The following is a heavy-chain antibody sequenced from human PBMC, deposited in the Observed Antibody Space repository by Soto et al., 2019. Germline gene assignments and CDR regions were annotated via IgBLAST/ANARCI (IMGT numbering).Heavy chain of an antibody. CDR1: GYTFASYD. J-gene: IGHJ4*02. CDR3: ARVEKWLGAPRYFDY. Sequence: GVSAKVSCKDSGYTFASYDINWARQANRKGLEWMGWMNPNSGNTGYAQKFQGRVTMTRNTSISTAYMELSSLRSEDTAVYYCARVEKWLGAPRYFDYWGQGTLVTVSS. D-gene: IGHD5-12*01. V-gene: IGHV1-8*01. CDR2: MNPNSGNT.